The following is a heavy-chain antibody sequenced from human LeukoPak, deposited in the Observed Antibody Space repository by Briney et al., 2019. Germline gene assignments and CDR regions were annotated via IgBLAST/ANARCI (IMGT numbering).Heavy chain of an antibody. V-gene: IGHV3-33*01. CDR1: GFTFSSYG. CDR2: IWYDGSNK. D-gene: IGHD4-17*01. J-gene: IGHJ4*02. CDR3: ARDRFSYGDTYYFDY. Sequence: GGSLRLSCAASGFTFSSYGMHWVRQAPGKGLEWVAVIWYDGSNKYYADSVKGGFTISRDNSKNTLYLQMNSLRAEDTAVYYCARDRFSYGDTYYFDYWGQGTLVTVSS.